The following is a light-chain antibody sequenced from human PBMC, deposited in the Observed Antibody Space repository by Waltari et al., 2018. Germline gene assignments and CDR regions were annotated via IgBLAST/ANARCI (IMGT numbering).Light chain of an antibody. V-gene: IGLV2-11*01. Sequence: QSALTQPRSVSGSPGQSVTISCTGTSSDVGGYNCVSWYQQHPGKAPQLMIYDVSKRPSGVPDRFSGSKSGNTASLTISGLQAEDEADYYCCSYAGSYTWVFGGGTKLTVL. CDR3: CSYAGSYTWV. CDR2: DVS. CDR1: SSDVGGYNC. J-gene: IGLJ2*01.